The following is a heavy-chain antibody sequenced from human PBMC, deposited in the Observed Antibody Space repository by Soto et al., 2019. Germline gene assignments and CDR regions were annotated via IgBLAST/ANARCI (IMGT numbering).Heavy chain of an antibody. CDR3: ARRXXXXXXX. V-gene: IGHV1-69*01. D-gene: IGHD3-10*01. CDR2: IIPIFGTA. CDR1: GGTFSSYA. J-gene: IGHJ1*01. Sequence: QVQLVQSGAEVKKPGSSVKVSCKASGGTFSSYAISWVRQAPGQGLEWMGGIIPIFGTANYAQKFQGRVTITADXXTSTADMELXXXXXXXXXVYYCARRXXXXXXXWG.